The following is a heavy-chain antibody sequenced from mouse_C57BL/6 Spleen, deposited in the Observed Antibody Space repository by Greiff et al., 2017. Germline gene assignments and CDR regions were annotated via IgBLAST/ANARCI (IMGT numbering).Heavy chain of an antibody. J-gene: IGHJ4*01. CDR3: ARLDLYYAMDY. CDR1: GYTFTSYW. Sequence: QVQLQQPGAELVKPGASVKLSCKASGYTFTSYWMHWVKQRPGQGLEWIGMIHPNSGSTNYNEKFKSKATLTVDKSSSTAYMQLSILTSEDSAVYYCARLDLYYAMDYWGQGTSVTVSS. CDR2: IHPNSGST. V-gene: IGHV1-64*01.